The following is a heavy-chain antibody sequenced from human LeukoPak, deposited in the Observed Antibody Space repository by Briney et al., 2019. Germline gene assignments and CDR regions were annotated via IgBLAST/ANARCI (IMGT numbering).Heavy chain of an antibody. Sequence: SGTLSLTCAVYGGSFSGYYWSWIRQPPGKGLEWIGEINHSGSTNYNPSLKSRVTISVDTSKNQFSLKLSSVTAADTAVYYCARAWGYMDVWGKGTTVTVSS. CDR3: ARAWGYMDV. CDR1: GGSFSGYY. CDR2: INHSGST. J-gene: IGHJ6*03. V-gene: IGHV4-34*01. D-gene: IGHD7-27*01.